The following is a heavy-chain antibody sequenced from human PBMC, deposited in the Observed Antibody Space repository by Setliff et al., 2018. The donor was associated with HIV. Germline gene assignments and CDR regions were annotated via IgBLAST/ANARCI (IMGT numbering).Heavy chain of an antibody. CDR1: GGSISSGSYY. D-gene: IGHD6-13*01. CDR3: ARGERYSSSWYEGDNGFDP. J-gene: IGHJ5*02. V-gene: IGHV4-61*02. CDR2: IYTSGRT. Sequence: PSETLSLTCTVSGGSISSGSYYWSWIRQPAGKGLEWIGRIYTSGRTNYNPSLKSRVTISIDMSKNQFSLKLSSVTAADTAVYYCARGERYSSSWYEGDNGFDPWGQGTLVTVSS.